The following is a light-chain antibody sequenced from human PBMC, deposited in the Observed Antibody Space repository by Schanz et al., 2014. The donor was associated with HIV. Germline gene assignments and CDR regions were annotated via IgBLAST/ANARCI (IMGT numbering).Light chain of an antibody. CDR3: QQSYSTPRT. V-gene: IGKV1-5*03. CDR2: KAS. J-gene: IGKJ1*01. CDR1: QNIRNW. Sequence: DIQMTQSPSTLSASVGDRVTITCRASQNIRNWLAWYQQKPGKAPKLLIYKASSLESGVPSRFSGSGSGTEFTLTISSLQPDDFATYCCQQSYSTPRTFGQGTKVEI.